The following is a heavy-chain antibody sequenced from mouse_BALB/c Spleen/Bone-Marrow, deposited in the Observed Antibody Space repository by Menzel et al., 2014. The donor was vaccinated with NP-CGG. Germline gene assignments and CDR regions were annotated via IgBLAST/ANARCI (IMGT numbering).Heavy chain of an antibody. Sequence: VKLMESGAELVRPGSSVKISCKTSGYAFSFYWMNWVKQRPGQGLEWIGQIYPGDGDTNFNGKFKGKATLTADTSSGTDYMELSSLTSEDSAVYFCARAGLSTDYWGQGTSLTVSS. J-gene: IGHJ2*02. CDR3: ARAGLSTDY. D-gene: IGHD1-1*01. CDR1: GYAFSFYW. CDR2: IYPGDGDT. V-gene: IGHV1-80*01.